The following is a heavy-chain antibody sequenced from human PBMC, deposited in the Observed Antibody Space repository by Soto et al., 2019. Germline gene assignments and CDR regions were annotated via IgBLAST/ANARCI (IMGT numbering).Heavy chain of an antibody. CDR2: ISYDGSNK. Sequence: QSGGSLRLSCAASGFAFSSYAMHWVRQAPGKGLEWVAVISYDGSNKYYADSVKGRFTISRDNSKNTLYLQMNSLRAEDTAVYYCASDRFQYYYDSSGHPGPVAKRDYMVYWGQGTLVTVSS. J-gene: IGHJ4*02. CDR3: ASDRFQYYYDSSGHPGPVAKRDYMVY. CDR1: GFAFSSYA. D-gene: IGHD3-22*01. V-gene: IGHV3-30-3*01.